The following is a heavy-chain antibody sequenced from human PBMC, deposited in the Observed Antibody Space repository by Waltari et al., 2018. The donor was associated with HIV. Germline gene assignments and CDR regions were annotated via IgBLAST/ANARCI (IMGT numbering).Heavy chain of an antibody. J-gene: IGHJ4*02. CDR3: ARSMTTIPLDY. Sequence: QVQLQQWGAGLLKPSETLSLTCAVYGGSFSGYYWSWIRQPPGKGLEWIGEINHSGSTNYNPSLKSRVTISVDTSKNQFSLKLSSVTAADTAVYYCARSMTTIPLDYWCQGTLVTVSS. CDR1: GGSFSGYY. V-gene: IGHV4-34*01. CDR2: INHSGST. D-gene: IGHD2-21*02.